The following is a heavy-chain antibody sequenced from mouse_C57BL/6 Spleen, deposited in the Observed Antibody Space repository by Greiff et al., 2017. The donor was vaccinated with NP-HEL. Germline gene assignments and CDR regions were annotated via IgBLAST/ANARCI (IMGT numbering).Heavy chain of an antibody. CDR3: ARDSNYGYYAMDY. J-gene: IGHJ4*01. CDR2: INYDGSST. CDR1: GFTFSDYY. D-gene: IGHD2-5*01. V-gene: IGHV5-16*01. Sequence: EVKLVESEGGLVQPGSSMKLSCTASGFTFSDYYMAWVRQVPEKGLEWVANINYDGSSTYYLDSLKSRFIISRDNAKNILYLQMSSLKSEDTATYYCARDSNYGYYAMDYWGQGTSVTVSS.